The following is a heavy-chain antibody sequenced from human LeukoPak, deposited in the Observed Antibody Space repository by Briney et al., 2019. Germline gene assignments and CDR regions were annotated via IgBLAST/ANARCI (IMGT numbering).Heavy chain of an antibody. D-gene: IGHD3-16*01. J-gene: IGHJ3*02. CDR2: INSDGSST. CDR1: GFTFSNHW. V-gene: IGHV3-74*01. CDR3: AREIGGRAFDI. Sequence: GGSLRLSCAASGFTFSNHWMHWVRQAPGRGLVWVSRINSDGSSTGYVDSVKGRFTISRNSAKNTLYLQMNSLRAEDTAVYYCAREIGGRAFDIWGQGTMVTVSS.